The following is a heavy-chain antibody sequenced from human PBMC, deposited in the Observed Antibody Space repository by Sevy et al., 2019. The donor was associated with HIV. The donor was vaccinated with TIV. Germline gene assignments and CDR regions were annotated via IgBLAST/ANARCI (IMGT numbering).Heavy chain of an antibody. J-gene: IGHJ6*02. CDR3: ANCSPDYYYAMDV. Sequence: SETLSLTCTVSGGSIGNHYWSWIRQSPGKGLEWIGYFYYSGRTNYNPSLKSRVTISVDTSKNQFSLKLTSVTAADAAVYYCANCSPDYYYAMDVWGQGTTVTVSS. V-gene: IGHV4-59*11. CDR2: FYYSGRT. CDR1: GGSIGNHY. D-gene: IGHD2-21*01.